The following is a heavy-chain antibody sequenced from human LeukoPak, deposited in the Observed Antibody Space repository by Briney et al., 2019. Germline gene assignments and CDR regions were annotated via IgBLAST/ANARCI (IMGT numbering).Heavy chain of an antibody. CDR2: INANNGNT. D-gene: IGHD6-13*01. J-gene: IGHJ5*02. CDR1: GYTFTNYG. Sequence: ASVKVSCKASGYTFTNYGITWVRQAPGQGLEWMGWINANNGNTNYAQSLQVRVTMTRDTSTSTAYMELRSLRSDDTAVYYCARGPIAAAGDLWGQGTLVTVSS. V-gene: IGHV1-18*01. CDR3: ARGPIAAAGDL.